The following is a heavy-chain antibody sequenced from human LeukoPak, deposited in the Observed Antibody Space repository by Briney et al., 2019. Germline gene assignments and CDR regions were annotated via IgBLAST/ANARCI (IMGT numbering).Heavy chain of an antibody. J-gene: IGHJ4*02. D-gene: IGHD3-10*01. V-gene: IGHV3-23*01. CDR3: AKGAPDYYGSGSYVDY. CDR1: GFTFSSYA. Sequence: PGGSLRLSCAASGFTFSSYAMSWVRQAPGKGLEWVSAISGSGGSTYYADSVKGRFTISRDNSKNTLSLQMNSLRAEDTAVYYCAKGAPDYYGSGSYVDYWGQGTLVTVSS. CDR2: ISGSGGST.